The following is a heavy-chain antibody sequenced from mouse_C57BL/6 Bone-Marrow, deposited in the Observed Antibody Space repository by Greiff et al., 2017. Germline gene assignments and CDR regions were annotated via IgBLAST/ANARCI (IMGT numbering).Heavy chain of an antibody. CDR3: ARGWSYYGNHGGVFDY. CDR1: GYTFTSYW. Sequence: QVHVKQPGTELVKPGASVKLSCKASGYTFTSYWMHWVKQRPGQGLEWIGNINPSNGGTNYNEKFKSKATLTVDKSSSTAYMQLSSLTSEDSAVYYCARGWSYYGNHGGVFDYWGQGTTLTVSS. J-gene: IGHJ2*01. V-gene: IGHV1-53*01. CDR2: INPSNGGT. D-gene: IGHD2-10*01.